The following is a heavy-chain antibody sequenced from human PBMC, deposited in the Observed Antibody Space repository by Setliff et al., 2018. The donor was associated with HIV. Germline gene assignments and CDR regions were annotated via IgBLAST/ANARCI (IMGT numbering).Heavy chain of an antibody. CDR3: ARGGRSTVATWAWFDP. Sequence: PSETLSLTCTVSGDSISSSTFYWGWIRQPPGKGLEWIGSIYYSGTTYYNPSLKSRVAISVDTSKNQFSLKLTSVTAADTAVYCCARGGRSTVATWAWFDPWGQGTLVTVSS. D-gene: IGHD5-12*01. J-gene: IGHJ5*02. CDR1: GDSISSSTFY. CDR2: IYYSGTT. V-gene: IGHV4-39*01.